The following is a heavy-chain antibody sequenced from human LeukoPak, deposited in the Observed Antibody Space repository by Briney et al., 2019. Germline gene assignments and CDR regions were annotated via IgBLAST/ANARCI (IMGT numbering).Heavy chain of an antibody. Sequence: QTGGSLRLSCAASGFTLSPYAMSWVRQAPGKGLEWGSVISGSGSSTYYADSVKGRFTISRDNSKNTLYLQMNSLRAEDTAVYYCAKGSLGITGTTYFDYWGQGTLVTVSS. D-gene: IGHD1-7*01. CDR2: ISGSGSST. CDR1: GFTLSPYA. J-gene: IGHJ4*02. CDR3: AKGSLGITGTTYFDY. V-gene: IGHV3-23*01.